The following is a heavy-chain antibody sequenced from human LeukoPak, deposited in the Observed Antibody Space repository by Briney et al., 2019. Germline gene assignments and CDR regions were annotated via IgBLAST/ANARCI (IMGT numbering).Heavy chain of an antibody. CDR3: ARTYYYDSSGGPNYFDY. CDR2: ISAYNGNT. CDR1: GYSFISYG. V-gene: IGHV1-18*01. Sequence: GASVKVSCKASGYSFISYGISWVRQAPGQGLEWMGWISAYNGNTNNAQKFQGRVTMTTDTSTSTAYMELRSLRSDDTAVYYCARTYYYDSSGGPNYFDYWGQGTLVTVSS. D-gene: IGHD3-22*01. J-gene: IGHJ4*02.